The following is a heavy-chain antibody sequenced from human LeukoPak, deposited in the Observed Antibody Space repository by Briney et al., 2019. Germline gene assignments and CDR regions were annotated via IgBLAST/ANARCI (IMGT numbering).Heavy chain of an antibody. D-gene: IGHD2-2*02. CDR1: GGSFSGYY. J-gene: IGHJ5*02. Sequence: SETLSLTCAVYGGSFSGYYWSWIRQPPGKGLEWIGEINHSGSTNYNPSLKSRVTISVDTSKNQFSLELSSVTAADTAVYYCARSGVGYCSSTSCYKYQNWFDPWGQGTLVTVSS. V-gene: IGHV4-34*01. CDR2: INHSGST. CDR3: ARSGVGYCSSTSCYKYQNWFDP.